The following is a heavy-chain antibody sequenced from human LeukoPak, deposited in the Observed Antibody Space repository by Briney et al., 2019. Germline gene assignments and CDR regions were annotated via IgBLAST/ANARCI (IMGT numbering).Heavy chain of an antibody. Sequence: SGGSLRLSCAASGFTFDDHAMHWVRQAPGKGLEWVSGISWDTGTIDYADSVRGRFTISRDNAKNSLYLQMNSLRAEDTALYYCVREATPRGSFDYWGQGTLVTVSS. J-gene: IGHJ4*02. CDR1: GFTFDDHA. CDR3: VREATPRGSFDY. V-gene: IGHV3-9*01. D-gene: IGHD3-10*01. CDR2: ISWDTGTI.